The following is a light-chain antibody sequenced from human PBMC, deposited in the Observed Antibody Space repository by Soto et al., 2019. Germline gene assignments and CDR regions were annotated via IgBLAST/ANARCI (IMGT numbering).Light chain of an antibody. CDR2: AAS. V-gene: IGKV1-39*01. Sequence: QMTQSPSSLSASVGDRLNITCRASQTIDNFLNWYQQQPGQAPKLLVYAASSLHSGVPSRFSGSGSGTDFTLTISNLQPEDFATYYCHQTYTVLWTFGQGTKVDIK. CDR1: QTIDNF. CDR3: HQTYTVLWT. J-gene: IGKJ1*01.